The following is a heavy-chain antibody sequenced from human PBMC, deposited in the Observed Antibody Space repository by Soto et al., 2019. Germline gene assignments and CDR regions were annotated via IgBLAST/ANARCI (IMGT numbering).Heavy chain of an antibody. CDR2: LYYSGTT. CDR1: GASFSCFY. D-gene: IGHD6-13*01. CDR3: ARERPDGSRLDP. Sequence: PSETLSLTCTVSGASFSCFYWSWIRQPPGKGLEWIGYLYYSGTTNYNPSLKSRVTISVDTSKNQFSLKLTSVTAADTAVYYCARERPDGSRLDPWGQGTLVTVSS. J-gene: IGHJ5*02. V-gene: IGHV4-59*12.